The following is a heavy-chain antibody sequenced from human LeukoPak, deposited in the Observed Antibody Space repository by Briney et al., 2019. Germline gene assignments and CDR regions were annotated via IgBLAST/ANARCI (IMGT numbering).Heavy chain of an antibody. V-gene: IGHV4-59*12. Sequence: SETLSLTCTVSGGSISSDYWSWIRQPPGKGLEWIGYIHYSGSTSYNPSLKSRVTISADTSKNQFSLKLSSVTAADTAVYYCARLILGGYFDCWGQGTLVTVPS. CDR3: ARLILGGYFDC. CDR1: GGSISSDY. J-gene: IGHJ4*02. CDR2: IHYSGST. D-gene: IGHD2-15*01.